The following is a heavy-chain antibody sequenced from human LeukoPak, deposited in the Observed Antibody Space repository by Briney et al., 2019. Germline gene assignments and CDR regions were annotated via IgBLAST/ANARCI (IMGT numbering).Heavy chain of an antibody. CDR2: IYHSGRT. Sequence: KSSETLSLTCTVSGYSISSGYYWGWSRPPPGRGLGGIGSIYHSGRTYYHPSLKSRVTISVDTSKNQFSLKLSSVTAADTAVYYCARGRYSSGWYNWFAPWGQGTLVTVSS. CDR1: GYSISSGYY. J-gene: IGHJ5*02. D-gene: IGHD6-19*01. V-gene: IGHV4-38-2*02. CDR3: ARGRYSSGWYNWFAP.